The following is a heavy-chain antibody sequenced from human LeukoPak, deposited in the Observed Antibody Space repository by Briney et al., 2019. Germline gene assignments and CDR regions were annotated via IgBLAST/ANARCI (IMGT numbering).Heavy chain of an antibody. CDR1: GFTFDDYT. Sequence: GGSLRLSCAASGFTFDDYTMHWVRQAPGKGLEWVSLISWDGGSTYYADSVKGRFTISRDNSKNSLYLQMNSLRTEDTALYYCAKDSHPASVVITFAECFQHWGQGTLVTVSS. V-gene: IGHV3-43*01. D-gene: IGHD3-22*01. J-gene: IGHJ1*01. CDR3: AKDSHPASVVITFAECFQH. CDR2: ISWDGGST.